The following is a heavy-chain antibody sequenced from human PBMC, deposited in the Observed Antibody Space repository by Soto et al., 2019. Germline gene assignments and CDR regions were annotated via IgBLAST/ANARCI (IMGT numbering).Heavy chain of an antibody. J-gene: IGHJ4*02. V-gene: IGHV3-30*03. CDR3: VWGQYYFHH. CDR1: GFSFTSYG. Sequence: QVQLVESGGGVVQPGRSLRLSCAASGFSFTSYGMHWVREGPGNGLEWLAVISYDGSNKFYADSVKGRFTISRDNSKNTRYLLMNSLRPEDEALYYCVWGQYYFHHRGQGTLVIVSS. D-gene: IGHD7-27*01. CDR2: ISYDGSNK.